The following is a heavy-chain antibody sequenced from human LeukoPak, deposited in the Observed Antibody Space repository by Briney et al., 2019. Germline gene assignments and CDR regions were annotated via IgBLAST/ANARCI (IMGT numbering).Heavy chain of an antibody. CDR3: ARLYSGTRPPDY. J-gene: IGHJ4*02. Sequence: SETLSLTCTVSGDSISSRTYYWGWIRQPPGKGLEWIGSIYYSGRTYYNPSLKSRVALSVDTSKCRISLKLISVTAADTAVYYCARLYSGTRPPDYWGQGTLVTVSS. V-gene: IGHV4-39*01. D-gene: IGHD3-10*01. CDR2: IYYSGRT. CDR1: GDSISSRTYY.